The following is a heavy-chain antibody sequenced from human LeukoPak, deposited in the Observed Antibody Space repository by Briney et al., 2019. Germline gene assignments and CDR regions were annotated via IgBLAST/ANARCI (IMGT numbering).Heavy chain of an antibody. CDR3: ARDGVDTGPGDY. D-gene: IGHD5-18*01. CDR2: INPSGGST. Sequence: ASVKVSCKASGGTFSSYAISWVRQAPGQGLEWMGIINPSGGSTSYAQKFQGRVTMTRDMSTSTVYMELSSLRSEDTAVYYCARDGVDTGPGDYWGQGTLVTVSS. J-gene: IGHJ4*02. CDR1: GGTFSSYA. V-gene: IGHV1-46*01.